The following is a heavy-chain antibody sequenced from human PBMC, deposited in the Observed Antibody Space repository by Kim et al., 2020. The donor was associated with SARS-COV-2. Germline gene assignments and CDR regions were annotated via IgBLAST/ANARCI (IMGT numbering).Heavy chain of an antibody. V-gene: IGHV4-34*01. J-gene: IGHJ6*02. CDR1: GGSFSGYY. D-gene: IGHD3-10*01. Sequence: SETLSLTCAVYGGSFSGYYWSWIRQPPGKGLEWIGEINHSGSTNYNPSLKSRVTISVDTSKNQFSLKLSSVTAADTAVYYCAREVRGVITYYYYGMDVWGQGTTVTVSS. CDR2: INHSGST. CDR3: AREVRGVITYYYYGMDV.